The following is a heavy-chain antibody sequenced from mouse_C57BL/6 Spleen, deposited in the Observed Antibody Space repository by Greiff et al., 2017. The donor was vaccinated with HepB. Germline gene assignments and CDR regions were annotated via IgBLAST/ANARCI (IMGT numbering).Heavy chain of an antibody. CDR2: INPNSGST. V-gene: IGHV1-64*01. CDR1: GYTFPSYC. J-gene: IGHJ1*03. D-gene: IGHD1-1*01. CDR3: ARAGSSKLYFDV. Sequence: QVQLQQPGAELVKPGASVKLSCKASGYTFPSYCMHWVKQSPGNGLEWIGIINPNSGSTNYNEKFKSKATLTVDKSSSPAYMQLSSLTSEDSAVYYCARAGSSKLYFDVWGTGTTVTVSS.